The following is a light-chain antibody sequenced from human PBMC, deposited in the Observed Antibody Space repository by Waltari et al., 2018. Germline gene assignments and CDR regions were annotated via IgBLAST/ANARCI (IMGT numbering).Light chain of an antibody. J-gene: IGKJ1*01. CDR3: QHYLRLPVT. Sequence: EIVFTQSPGTLSLSLGERATVSCRASQIVSRALAWYQQKPGQAPRLLIYGASTRATGIPDRFSGSGSGTDFSLTISRLEPDDFAVYYCQHYLRLPVTFGQGTTVEI. CDR2: GAS. CDR1: QIVSRA. V-gene: IGKV3-20*01.